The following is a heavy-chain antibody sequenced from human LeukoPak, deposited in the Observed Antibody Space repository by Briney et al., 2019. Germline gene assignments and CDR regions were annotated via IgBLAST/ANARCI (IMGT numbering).Heavy chain of an antibody. Sequence: SQTLSLTCTVSGGSISSGGYYWSWIRQPPGKGLEWIGYIYHSGSTYYNPSLKSRVTISVDRSKNQFSLKLSSVTAADTAVYYCARGADSSPDFWSGYYYFDYWGQGTLVTVSS. CDR2: IYHSGST. J-gene: IGHJ4*02. CDR1: GGSISSGGYY. CDR3: ARGADSSPDFWSGYYYFDY. D-gene: IGHD3-3*01. V-gene: IGHV4-30-2*01.